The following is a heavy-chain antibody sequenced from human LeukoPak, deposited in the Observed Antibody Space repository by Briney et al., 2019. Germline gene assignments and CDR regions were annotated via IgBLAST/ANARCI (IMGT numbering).Heavy chain of an antibody. V-gene: IGHV1-3*01. D-gene: IGHD1-26*01. CDR2: INAGNGNT. J-gene: IGHJ4*02. CDR3: ARGSREDMGAKII. CDR1: GYTFTSYA. Sequence: GASVKVSCTASGYTFTSYAMHWVRQAPGQRLEWMGWINAGNGNTEYSQKFQGRVTITRDTSASTAYMELSSLRSEDTAVYYCARGSREDMGAKIIWGQGTLVTVSS.